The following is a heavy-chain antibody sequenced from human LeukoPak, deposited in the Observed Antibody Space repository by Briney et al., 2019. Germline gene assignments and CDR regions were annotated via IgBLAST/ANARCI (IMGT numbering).Heavy chain of an antibody. CDR3: ARGRLYYDFWSGYSAAFDI. CDR1: GGSFSGYY. V-gene: IGHV4-34*01. Sequence: SETLSLTCAVYGGSFSGYYWSWIRQPPGKGLEWIGEINHSGSTNYNPSLKSRVTISVDTSKNQFSLKLSSFTAADTAVDYCARGRLYYDFWSGYSAAFDIWGQGTMVTVSS. D-gene: IGHD3-3*01. J-gene: IGHJ3*02. CDR2: INHSGST.